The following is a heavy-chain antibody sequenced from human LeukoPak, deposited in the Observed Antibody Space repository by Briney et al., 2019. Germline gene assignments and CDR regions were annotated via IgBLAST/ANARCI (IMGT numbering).Heavy chain of an antibody. CDR3: VRGYRRDGYNLDYYYYMDV. V-gene: IGHV1-8*01. CDR1: GYTFTSYD. J-gene: IGHJ6*03. Sequence: ASVKVSCKASGYTFTSYDINWVRQATGQGLEWMGWMNPNSGNTGYAQKFQGRVTMTRNTSASTAYMELSSLRSEDMAVYYCVRGYRRDGYNLDYYYYMDVWGKGTTVTVSS. D-gene: IGHD5-24*01. CDR2: MNPNSGNT.